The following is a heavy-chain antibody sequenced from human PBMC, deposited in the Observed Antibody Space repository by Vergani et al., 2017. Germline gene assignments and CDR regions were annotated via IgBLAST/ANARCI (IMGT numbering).Heavy chain of an antibody. J-gene: IGHJ5*02. V-gene: IGHV1-69-2*01. CDR3: ATDLGKCGGDCGYSFDP. Sequence: EVQLVQSGAEVQKPGATVKISCKVSGYTFTDYYMHWVQQAPGKGLEWMGLVDPEDGETIYAEKFQGIVTITADTSTDTAYMELSSLRSEDTAVYYCATDLGKCGGDCGYSFDPWGQGTLVTVSS. CDR1: GYTFTDYY. D-gene: IGHD2-21*02. CDR2: VDPEDGET.